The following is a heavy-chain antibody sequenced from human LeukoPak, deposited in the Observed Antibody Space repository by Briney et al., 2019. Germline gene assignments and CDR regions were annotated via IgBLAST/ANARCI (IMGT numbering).Heavy chain of an antibody. CDR1: GGSISSYY. J-gene: IGHJ4*02. V-gene: IGHV4-59*12. CDR3: ARWGKPMGPFDY. Sequence: SETLSLTCTVSGGSISSYYWSWVRQPPGKGLEWMGYIYYSGSTNYNPSLKSRVTISVDTSKIQFSLELSSVTAADTAVYYCARWGKPMGPFDYWGQGTVVTVSS. D-gene: IGHD7-27*01. CDR2: IYYSGST.